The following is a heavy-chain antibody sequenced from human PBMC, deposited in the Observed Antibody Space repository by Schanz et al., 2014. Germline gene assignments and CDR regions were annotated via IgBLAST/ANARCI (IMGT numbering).Heavy chain of an antibody. CDR1: GYTFSFTSYN. Sequence: QVQVEQSGPEVKKPGASVTVSCQASGYTFSFTSYNVHWVRQAPGQGLEWMGWMNPNSGNPGFAQKFRGRVTMTRNTSMSTAYIELHILTSEDTAVYYCARGRTFDYWGQGTLVTVSS. CDR2: MNPNSGNP. CDR3: ARGRTFDY. J-gene: IGHJ4*02. V-gene: IGHV1-8*01.